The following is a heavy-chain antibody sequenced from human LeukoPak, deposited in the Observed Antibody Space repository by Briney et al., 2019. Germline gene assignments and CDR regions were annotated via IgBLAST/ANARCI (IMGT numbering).Heavy chain of an antibody. D-gene: IGHD6-19*01. Sequence: ASVKVSCKASGGTFSSYAISWVRQAPGQGLEWMGGIIPIFGTANYAQKFQGRVTITTDESTSTAYMELSSLRSEDTAVYYCARAQSPLSGWYSGAYYFDYWGQGTLVTVPS. CDR1: GGTFSSYA. J-gene: IGHJ4*02. V-gene: IGHV1-69*05. CDR2: IIPIFGTA. CDR3: ARAQSPLSGWYSGAYYFDY.